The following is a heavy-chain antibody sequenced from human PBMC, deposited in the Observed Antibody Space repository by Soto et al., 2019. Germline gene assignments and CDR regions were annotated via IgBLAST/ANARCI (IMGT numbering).Heavy chain of an antibody. D-gene: IGHD6-13*01. Sequence: QVQLVQSGAEVKKPGASMKVSCKASGYTFTNYGISWVRQAPGQGLAWMGWISAYNGNTNYAQKFQGRVTMTTDTSPHPAYMELRSLRSDDTAVYYCANDSSWYPTGWFDPWGQGTLVTVSS. CDR3: ANDSSWYPTGWFDP. J-gene: IGHJ5*02. CDR1: GYTFTNYG. V-gene: IGHV1-18*01. CDR2: ISAYNGNT.